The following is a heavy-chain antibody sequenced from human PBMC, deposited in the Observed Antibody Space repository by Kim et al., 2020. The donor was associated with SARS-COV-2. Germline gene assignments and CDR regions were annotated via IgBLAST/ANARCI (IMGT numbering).Heavy chain of an antibody. CDR3: AGGYAFDI. J-gene: IGHJ3*02. CDR1: SGSISSYS. V-gene: IGHV4-59*08. CDR2: IYNSSSS. Sequence: SETLSLTCTFSSGSISSYSWSWIRQPPGKGLEWIWSIYNSSSSTYNPSLKSRVTISVNTSKNQFSLKLSSVTATDTAVDYCAGGYAFDIWGQGPMVTVSS.